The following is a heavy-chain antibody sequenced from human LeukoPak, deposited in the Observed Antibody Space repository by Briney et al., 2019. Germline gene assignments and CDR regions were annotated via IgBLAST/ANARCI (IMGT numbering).Heavy chain of an antibody. D-gene: IGHD2-15*01. CDR3: ARDQDALGYCSGGSCHVFDY. J-gene: IGHJ4*02. CDR2: IFPSGGEI. CDR1: GFTFSTFA. Sequence: GGSLRLSCAASGFTFSTFAMIWVRQPPGKGLEWVSSIFPSGGEIHYADSVRGRFTISRDNSKSTLSLQMNSLRAEDTALYYCARDQDALGYCSGGSCHVFDYWGQGTLVTVSS. V-gene: IGHV3-23*01.